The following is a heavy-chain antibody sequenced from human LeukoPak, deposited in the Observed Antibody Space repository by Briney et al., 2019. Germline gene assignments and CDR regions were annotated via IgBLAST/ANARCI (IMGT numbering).Heavy chain of an antibody. CDR1: GGSISSSSYY. V-gene: IGHV4-39*07. CDR2: VYYGGST. D-gene: IGHD3-9*01. CDR3: ARDADYGTLTGYSGFDY. J-gene: IGHJ4*02. Sequence: SETLSLTCTVSGGSISSSSYYWGWIRQPPGKGLEWIGSVYYGGSTHYNPSLKSRVTISMDTSKNQFSLRLSSVTAADTAVYYCARDADYGTLTGYSGFDYWGQGTLVPVSS.